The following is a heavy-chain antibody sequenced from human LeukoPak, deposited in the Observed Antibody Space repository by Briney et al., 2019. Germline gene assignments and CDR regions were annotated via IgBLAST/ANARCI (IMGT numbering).Heavy chain of an antibody. Sequence: AESRRLSSATSGFTFSTSWITWVRHPPGKGLEWVANIKPAGTEKKYVDSVHGRFTISRDNSKSSLYLQMNSLTAEDTAVYYCARDPRRHVQVPCYWGQGTRVTVSS. J-gene: IGHJ4*02. CDR3: ARDPRRHVQVPCY. CDR2: IKPAGTEK. V-gene: IGHV3-7*03. D-gene: IGHD5-24*01. CDR1: GFTFSTSW.